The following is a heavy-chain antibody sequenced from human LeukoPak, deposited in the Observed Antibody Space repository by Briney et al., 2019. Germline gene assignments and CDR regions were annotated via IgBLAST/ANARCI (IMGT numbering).Heavy chain of an antibody. CDR1: GGTFSSYA. J-gene: IGHJ4*02. V-gene: IGHV1-69*05. CDR3: AAAGNTAFYY. CDR2: IIPIFGTA. Sequence: GASVKVSCKASGGTFSSYAISWVRQAPGQGLEWMGRIIPIFGTANYAQKFQGRVTITTDESTSTAYMEMSSLRSEHTAVYYCAAAGNTAFYYWGQGTLVTVSS. D-gene: IGHD5-18*01.